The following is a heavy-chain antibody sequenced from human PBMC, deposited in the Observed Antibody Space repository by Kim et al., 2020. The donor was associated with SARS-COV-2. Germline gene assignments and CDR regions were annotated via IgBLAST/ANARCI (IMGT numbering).Heavy chain of an antibody. V-gene: IGHV3-43*02. CDR3: TKDHDRSLSSDYMVV. Sequence: GGSLRLSCVASGFTFGDYAMHWIRQVSGGGLEWVSGISGDGLSIGYAVSVEGRFRTSRDNRRGTLYLEMNSLTNEDTAQYFCTKDHDRSLSSDYMVVWG. J-gene: IGHJ6*03. CDR1: GFTFGDYA. CDR2: ISGDGLSI. D-gene: IGHD1-26*01.